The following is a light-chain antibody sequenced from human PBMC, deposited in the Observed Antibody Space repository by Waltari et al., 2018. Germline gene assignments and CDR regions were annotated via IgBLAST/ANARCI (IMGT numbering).Light chain of an antibody. V-gene: IGLV2-8*01. J-gene: IGLJ2*01. CDR3: CSYAGP. Sequence: QSALTQPPSASGSPGQSVTISCTGTSRDVGGYNFVSWYQQHPGKAPKPMIYAVSMRPAGVPDRFSGSKSGNTASLTISGLQADDEADYYCCSYAGPFGGGTKLTVL. CDR2: AVS. CDR1: SRDVGGYNF.